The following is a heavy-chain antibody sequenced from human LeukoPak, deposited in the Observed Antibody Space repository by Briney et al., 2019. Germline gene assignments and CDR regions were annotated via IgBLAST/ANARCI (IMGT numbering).Heavy chain of an antibody. D-gene: IGHD4-23*01. CDR3: ARDRRWYRHTPDAFDI. CDR2: ISSSSSYI. V-gene: IGHV3-21*01. J-gene: IGHJ3*02. Sequence: GGSLRLSCAASGFTFSSYSMNWVRQAPGKGLEWVSSISSSSSYIYYADSVKGRFTISRDNAKNSLYPQMNSLRAEDTAVYYCARDRRWYRHTPDAFDIWGQGTMVTVSS. CDR1: GFTFSSYS.